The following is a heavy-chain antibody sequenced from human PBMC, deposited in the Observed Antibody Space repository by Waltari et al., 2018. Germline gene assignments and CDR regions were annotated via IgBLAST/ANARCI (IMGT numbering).Heavy chain of an antibody. CDR3: ARGARVVVVAVPSAFDI. D-gene: IGHD2-15*01. Sequence: QVQLQESGPGLVKPSQTLSLTCTVSGGSISSGSYYWSWIRQPAGKGLEWIGYIYTSGGTNYNPSLKSRVTISVDTSKNQFSLKLSSVTAADTAVYYCARGARVVVVAVPSAFDIWGQGTMVTVSS. J-gene: IGHJ3*02. V-gene: IGHV4-61*09. CDR2: IYTSGGT. CDR1: GGSISSGSYY.